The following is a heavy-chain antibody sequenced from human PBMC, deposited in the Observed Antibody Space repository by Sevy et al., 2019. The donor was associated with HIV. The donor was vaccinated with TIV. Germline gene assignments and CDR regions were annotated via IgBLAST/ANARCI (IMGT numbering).Heavy chain of an antibody. V-gene: IGHV3-74*01. J-gene: IGHJ4*02. Sequence: GGSLRLSCATSGFTFSSYWMHWVRQAPGKGLVWVSRINSDGSSTSYADSVKGRFTISRDNAKNTLYLQMNSLRAEDTAMYYCARDGGWFRFPDYWGQGTLVTVSS. D-gene: IGHD3-16*01. CDR2: INSDGSST. CDR3: ARDGGWFRFPDY. CDR1: GFTFSSYW.